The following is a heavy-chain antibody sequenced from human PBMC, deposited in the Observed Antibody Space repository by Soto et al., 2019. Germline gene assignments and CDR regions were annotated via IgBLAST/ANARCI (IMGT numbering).Heavy chain of an antibody. D-gene: IGHD1-26*01. CDR3: ARPYSGNYLSPFDY. Sequence: EVQLVESGGGLVKPGGSLRLSCAASGFTFSRETMNWVHQAPGKGLEWVSSISSSSNLIYYTDSVKGRFTISRDNAENSLYLQMHSLRAEDTAVYYCARPYSGNYLSPFDYWGQGTLVTVSS. CDR1: GFTFSRET. V-gene: IGHV3-21*01. CDR2: ISSSSNLI. J-gene: IGHJ4*02.